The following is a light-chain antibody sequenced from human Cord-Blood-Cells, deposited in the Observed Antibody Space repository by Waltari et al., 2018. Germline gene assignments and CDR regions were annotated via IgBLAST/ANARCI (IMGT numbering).Light chain of an antibody. Sequence: QSALTQHASVSGSPGQSITISCTGTSRDVGGYNYVSWYQHHPGKAPKLMIYDVSNRPSGVSNRFSGSKSGNTASLTISGLQAEDEADYYCSSYTSSSTRVFGGGTKLTVL. J-gene: IGLJ3*02. CDR3: SSYTSSSTRV. V-gene: IGLV2-14*03. CDR1: SRDVGGYNY. CDR2: DVS.